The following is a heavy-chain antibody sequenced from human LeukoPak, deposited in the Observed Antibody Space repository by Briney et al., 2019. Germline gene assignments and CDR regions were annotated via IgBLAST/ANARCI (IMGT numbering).Heavy chain of an antibody. D-gene: IGHD1-1*01. CDR1: GYIFTSYG. Sequence: GASVKVSCKASGYIFTSYGITWVRQAPGQGLEWMGWISPYNGNTNYAQKLQGRVTMTTDTSTSTVYMELRSLRSDDTAVYYCARSTKTGTTHYWGQGTLVTVSS. V-gene: IGHV1-18*01. J-gene: IGHJ4*02. CDR2: ISPYNGNT. CDR3: ARSTKTGTTHY.